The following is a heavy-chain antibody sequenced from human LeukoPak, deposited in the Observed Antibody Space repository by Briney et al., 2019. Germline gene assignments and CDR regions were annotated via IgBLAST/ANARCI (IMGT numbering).Heavy chain of an antibody. J-gene: IGHJ3*02. D-gene: IGHD7-27*01. Sequence: SQTLSLTCDISGDSVSVKSDVWNWIRQSPSRGLEWLGRTYYRSKWINDYAPSVKSRIIISPDTSKNQFSLHLDSVTPEDTAVYYCARDADWGYDAFDIWGQGTMVTVSS. CDR1: GDSVSVKSDV. CDR3: ARDADWGYDAFDI. V-gene: IGHV6-1*01. CDR2: TYYRSKWIN.